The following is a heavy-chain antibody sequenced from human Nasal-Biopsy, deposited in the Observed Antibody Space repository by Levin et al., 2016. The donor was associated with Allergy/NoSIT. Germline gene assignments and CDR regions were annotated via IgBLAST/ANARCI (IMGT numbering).Heavy chain of an antibody. V-gene: IGHV3-7*03. CDR3: ARDANRGGDLDY. J-gene: IGHJ4*02. CDR1: EFTFSTYW. D-gene: IGHD3-10*01. Sequence: GGSLRLSCAASEFTFSTYWMTWVRQTPGKGLEGVARINRDGSGQYYVDSVKGRFTISRDNAKNSLSLQMNSLRVEDTAVYYCARDANRGGDLDYWGRGTLVTVSS. CDR2: INRDGSGQ.